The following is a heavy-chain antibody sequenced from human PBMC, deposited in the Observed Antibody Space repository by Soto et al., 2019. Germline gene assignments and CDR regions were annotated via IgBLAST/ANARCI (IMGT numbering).Heavy chain of an antibody. Sequence: EVQLAASGGGLVQPGGSLRLSCAASGFTFSSYWMHWVRQAPGKGLVWVSRINSDGSSTSYADSVKGPFTISRDNAKNTLYLQMKSLRAEDTAVYYCVRTSLVVAAATREDYWGQGTLVTVSS. V-gene: IGHV3-74*01. J-gene: IGHJ4*02. D-gene: IGHD2-15*01. CDR3: VRTSLVVAAATREDY. CDR1: GFTFSSYW. CDR2: INSDGSST.